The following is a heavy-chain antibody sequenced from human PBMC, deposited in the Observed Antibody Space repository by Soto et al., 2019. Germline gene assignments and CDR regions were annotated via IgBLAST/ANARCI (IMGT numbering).Heavy chain of an antibody. CDR1: GLAFGDDA. V-gene: IGHV3-23*01. J-gene: IGHJ6*02. D-gene: IGHD3-10*01. Sequence: CGSLRLSCRAAGLAFGDDAMNWGREVPGRGLEWVAGVSTNGRSTYYADSVRGRFTISRDNSKITVYLQMNSLRAEDTAVYYCAKDRALNYFYGMDVWGQGTTVTVSS. CDR2: VSTNGRST. CDR3: AKDRALNYFYGMDV.